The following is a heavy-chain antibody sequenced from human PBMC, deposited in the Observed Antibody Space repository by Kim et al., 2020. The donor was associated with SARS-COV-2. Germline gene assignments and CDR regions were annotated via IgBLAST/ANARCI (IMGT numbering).Heavy chain of an antibody. CDR3: ARHTIGRYSSGWYGY. V-gene: IGHV4-39*01. D-gene: IGHD6-19*01. J-gene: IGHJ4*02. CDR1: GGSISSSSYY. Sequence: SQTLSLTCTVSGGSISSSSYYWGWISQPPGKGLEWIGSIYYSGSTYYNPSLKSRVTISVDTSKNQFSLKLSSVTAADTAVYYCARHTIGRYSSGWYGYWGQGTLVTVSS. CDR2: IYYSGST.